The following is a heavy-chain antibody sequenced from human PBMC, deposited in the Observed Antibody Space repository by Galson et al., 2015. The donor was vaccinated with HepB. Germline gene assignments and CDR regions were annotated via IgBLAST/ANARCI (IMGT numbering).Heavy chain of an antibody. CDR2: INPSGGNT. J-gene: IGHJ4*02. CDR3: ARVALWGWLQPFDY. V-gene: IGHV1-46*01. CDR1: GYTFTSYY. Sequence: SVKVSCKASGYTFTSYYMHWVRQAPGQGLEWMGIINPSGGNTSYAQKFQGRVTMTTDTSTSTAYMELRSLRSDDTAVYYCARVALWGWLQPFDYWGQGTLVTVSS. D-gene: IGHD5-24*01.